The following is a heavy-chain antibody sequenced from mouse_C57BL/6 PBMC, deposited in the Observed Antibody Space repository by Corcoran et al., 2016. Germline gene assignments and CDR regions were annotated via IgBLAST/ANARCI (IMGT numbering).Heavy chain of an antibody. Sequence: QIQLVQSGPELKKPGETVKISCKASGYTFTTYGMSWVKQAPGKGLKWMGWINTYSGVPTYADDFKGRFAFSLETSASTAYLQINNLKNEDTATYFCARFDDYEFAYWGQGTLVTVSA. J-gene: IGHJ3*01. D-gene: IGHD2-4*01. CDR3: ARFDDYEFAY. V-gene: IGHV9-3*01. CDR1: GYTFTTYG. CDR2: INTYSGVP.